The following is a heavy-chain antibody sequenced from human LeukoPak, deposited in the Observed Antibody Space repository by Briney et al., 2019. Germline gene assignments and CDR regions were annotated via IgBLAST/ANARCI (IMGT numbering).Heavy chain of an antibody. CDR3: ARDSSGWYGAFDY. CDR2: IIPILGIA. J-gene: IGHJ4*02. CDR1: GGTFSSYA. Sequence: SVKVSCKASGGTFSSYAISWVRQAPGQGLEWMGRIIPILGIANYAQKFQGRVTITADKSTGTAYMELSSLRSEDTAVYYCARDSSGWYGAFDYWGQGTLVTVSS. D-gene: IGHD6-19*01. V-gene: IGHV1-69*04.